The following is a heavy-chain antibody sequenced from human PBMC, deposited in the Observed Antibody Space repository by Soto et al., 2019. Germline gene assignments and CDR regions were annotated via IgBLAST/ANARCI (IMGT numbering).Heavy chain of an antibody. V-gene: IGHV1-69*13. D-gene: IGHD3-22*01. CDR1: GGTFSSYA. Sequence: ASVKVSCKASGGTFSSYAITWVRQAPGQGLEWMGGIIPIFGTANYAQKFQARVTITADESTSTAYMELSSLRSEDTAVYYCARDRGPSSGYYPYWFDPWGQGTLVTVAS. CDR2: IIPIFGTA. CDR3: ARDRGPSSGYYPYWFDP. J-gene: IGHJ5*02.